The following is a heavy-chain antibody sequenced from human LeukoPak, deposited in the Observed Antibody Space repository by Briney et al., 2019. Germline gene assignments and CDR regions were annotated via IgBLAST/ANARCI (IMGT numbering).Heavy chain of an antibody. CDR2: INPKRGGT. J-gene: IGHJ4*02. CDR3: ARDWPGYSSYGDF. Sequence: GASVKVSCKASGCTFTDYYIHWVRQAPGQGLEWMGWINPKRGGTNYAQKFQGRVALTTDTSITTAYMELSGLTSDDTAMYYCARDWPGYSSYGDFWGQGALVTVSS. CDR1: GCTFTDYY. D-gene: IGHD6-13*01. V-gene: IGHV1-2*02.